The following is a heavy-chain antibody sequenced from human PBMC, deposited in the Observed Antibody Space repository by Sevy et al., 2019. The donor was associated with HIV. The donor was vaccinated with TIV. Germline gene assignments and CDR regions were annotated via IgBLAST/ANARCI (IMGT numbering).Heavy chain of an antibody. CDR3: ARGAWGGIDY. V-gene: IGHV3-48*03. Sequence: GGSLRLSCAASGFTFRTYEMNWVRQAPNKGLEWVSYISSSGSTIYYADSVKGRFTISTDSAKNSLYLQMNSLRAEDTAVYYCARGAWGGIDYWGQGTLVTVSS. CDR2: ISSSGSTI. D-gene: IGHD3-16*01. J-gene: IGHJ4*02. CDR1: GFTFRTYE.